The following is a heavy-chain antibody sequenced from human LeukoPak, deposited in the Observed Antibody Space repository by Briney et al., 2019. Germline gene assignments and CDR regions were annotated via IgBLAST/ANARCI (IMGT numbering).Heavy chain of an antibody. CDR3: ARNQPDTGYRPSNL. D-gene: IGHD5-12*01. Sequence: GGPLRLSCLASGFTFSTDWMTWVRQAPGKGLEWVANIKGDGSEEDYVGSVRGRFIISRDNAKNSLYLQMNNLRVEDTALYYCARNQPDTGYRPSNLWGHGTLVTVSS. CDR1: GFTFSTDW. J-gene: IGHJ5*02. CDR2: IKGDGSEE. V-gene: IGHV3-7*01.